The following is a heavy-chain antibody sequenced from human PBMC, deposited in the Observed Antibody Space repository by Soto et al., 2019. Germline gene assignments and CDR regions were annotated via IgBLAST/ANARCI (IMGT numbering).Heavy chain of an antibody. CDR1: GFTFSSYA. CDR3: AKDRTSGDFWSGYYTGTEYFQH. V-gene: IGHV3-23*01. CDR2: ISGSGGST. D-gene: IGHD3-3*01. J-gene: IGHJ1*01. Sequence: GGSLRLSCAASGFTFSSYAMSWVRQAPGKGLEWVSAISGSGGSTYYADSVKGRFTISRDNSKNTLYLQMNSLRAEDTAVYYCAKDRTSGDFWSGYYTGTEYFQHWGQGTLVTVSS.